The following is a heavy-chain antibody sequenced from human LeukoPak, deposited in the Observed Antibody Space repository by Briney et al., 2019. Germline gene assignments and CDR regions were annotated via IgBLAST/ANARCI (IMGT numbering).Heavy chain of an antibody. Sequence: PGGSLRLSCAASGFTFSSYGMHWVRQAPGKGLEWVAFIRYDGSNKYYADSVKGRFTISRDNSKNTLYLQMNSLRAEDTAVYYCAKDSQNRITMVRGVIYYFDYWGQGTLVTVSS. J-gene: IGHJ4*02. V-gene: IGHV3-30*02. CDR3: AKDSQNRITMVRGVIYYFDY. D-gene: IGHD3-10*01. CDR2: IRYDGSNK. CDR1: GFTFSSYG.